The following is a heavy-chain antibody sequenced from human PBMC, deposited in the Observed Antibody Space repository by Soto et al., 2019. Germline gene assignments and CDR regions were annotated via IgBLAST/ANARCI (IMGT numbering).Heavy chain of an antibody. CDR1: GYTFTGYY. D-gene: IGHD3-16*01. V-gene: IGHV1-2*02. CDR2: MNPGSGDT. CDR3: ARMATFGSLNWFDP. Sequence: ASVKVSYKASGYTFTGYYMHWVRQAPGQGLEWMGWMNPGSGDTGYAQKFQGRVTMTRDISIATAYMELSSLRSDDTAIYYCARMATFGSLNWFDPWGQGTLVTVSS. J-gene: IGHJ5*02.